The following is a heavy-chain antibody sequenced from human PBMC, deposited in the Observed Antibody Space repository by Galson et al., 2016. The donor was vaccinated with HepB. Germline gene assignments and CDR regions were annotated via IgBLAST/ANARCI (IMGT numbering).Heavy chain of an antibody. D-gene: IGHD3-10*02. CDR3: AKRHEYCPPVGCSVDY. Sequence: SLRLSCAASGLTFNKYGMHWVRQAPGKGLEWVAADSVHGGRKFYADAVKGRFTISRDSANNMLFLQMSSLRDDDTAVYYCAKRHEYCPPVGCSVDYWGQGTLVSVSS. J-gene: IGHJ4*02. V-gene: IGHV3-30*18. CDR1: GLTFNKYG. CDR2: DSVHGGRK.